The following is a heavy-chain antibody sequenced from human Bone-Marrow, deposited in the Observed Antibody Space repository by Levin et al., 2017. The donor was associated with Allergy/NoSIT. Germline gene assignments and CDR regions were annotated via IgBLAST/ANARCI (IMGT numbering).Heavy chain of an antibody. J-gene: IGHJ6*02. Sequence: GASVKVSCTASGYTFTGYYIHWVRQAPGQGLEWMGWTNPNSGDTNYAQKFQGRVVMSRDTFMRTAYMEINSLTSNDAAVYYCGRAVVPWHQPYGGYGMDVWGQGTTVTVS. CDR1: GYTFTGYY. V-gene: IGHV1-2*02. D-gene: IGHD2-2*01. CDR3: GRAVVPWHQPYGGYGMDV. CDR2: TNPNSGDT.